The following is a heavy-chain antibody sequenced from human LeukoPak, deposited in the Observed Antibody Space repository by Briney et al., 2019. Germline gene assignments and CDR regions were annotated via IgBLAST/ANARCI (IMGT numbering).Heavy chain of an antibody. CDR2: IYYRGST. CDR1: GFTFSNAW. D-gene: IGHD6-19*01. J-gene: IGHJ5*02. Sequence: KPGGSLRLSCAASGFTFSNAWMSWVRQAPGKGLEWIGSIYYRGSTYYNPSLKSRVAISVDTSKNQFSLKLSSVTAADTAVYYCARDSRSGWGNWFDPWGQGTLVTVSS. CDR3: ARDSRSGWGNWFDP. V-gene: IGHV4-4*02.